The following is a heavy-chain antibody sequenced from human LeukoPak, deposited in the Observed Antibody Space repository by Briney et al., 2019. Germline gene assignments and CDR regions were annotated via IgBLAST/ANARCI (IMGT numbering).Heavy chain of an antibody. CDR2: IHYDGSNN. V-gene: IGHV3-30*02. CDR1: GFTFSSYG. CDR3: AKDHGSSDWYYFDY. J-gene: IGHJ4*02. D-gene: IGHD6-13*01. Sequence: GGTLRLSCAASGFTFSSYGMSWVRQAPGKGLEWVAFIHYDGSNNYYADSVKGRFTISRDNSKNTLYLQMNTLRADDTAVYYCAKDHGSSDWYYFDYWGQGTLVTVSS.